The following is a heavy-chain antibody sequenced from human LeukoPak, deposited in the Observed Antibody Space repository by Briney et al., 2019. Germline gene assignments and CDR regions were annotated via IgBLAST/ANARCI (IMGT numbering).Heavy chain of an antibody. Sequence: GGSLRLSCAASGFIFSSYAMHWVRQAPGKGLEWAAFIRYDGSNKYYADSVKGRFTISRDNSKNTLYLQMNSLRPEDTAVYYCAKDRSSSNWYYFDYWGQGTLVTVSS. D-gene: IGHD6-13*01. V-gene: IGHV3-30*02. J-gene: IGHJ4*02. CDR3: AKDRSSSNWYYFDY. CDR2: IRYDGSNK. CDR1: GFIFSSYA.